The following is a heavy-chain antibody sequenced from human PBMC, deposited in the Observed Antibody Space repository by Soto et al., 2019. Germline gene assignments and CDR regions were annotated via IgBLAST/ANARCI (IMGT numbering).Heavy chain of an antibody. CDR2: ISWNSGSI. V-gene: IGHV3-9*01. J-gene: IGHJ3*02. CDR1: GFTFDDYA. Sequence: PGGSLRLSCAASGFTFDDYAMHWVRQAPGKGLEWVSGISWNSGSIGYADSVKGRFTISRDNAKNSLYLQMNSLRVEDTALYYCAKGYSSGWENDAFDIWGQGTMVTVSS. CDR3: AKGYSSGWENDAFDI. D-gene: IGHD6-19*01.